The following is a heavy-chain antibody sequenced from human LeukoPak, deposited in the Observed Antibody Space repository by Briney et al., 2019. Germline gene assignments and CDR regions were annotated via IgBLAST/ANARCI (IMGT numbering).Heavy chain of an antibody. CDR2: INSGGNTI. CDR1: GFSFSSYS. D-gene: IGHD6-19*01. Sequence: GGSLRLSCTASGFSFSSYSMNWVRQAPGKGLEWVSYINSGGNTIHYAGSVKGRFTISRDNRKNSLYLQMNSLRAEDTALYFCAKDYSSGWYGGFDYWGQGTLVTVSS. V-gene: IGHV3-11*01. CDR3: AKDYSSGWYGGFDY. J-gene: IGHJ4*02.